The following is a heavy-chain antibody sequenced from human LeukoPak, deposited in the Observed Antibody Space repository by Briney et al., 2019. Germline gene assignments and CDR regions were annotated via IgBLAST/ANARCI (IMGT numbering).Heavy chain of an antibody. J-gene: IGHJ4*02. V-gene: IGHV4-34*01. CDR1: GGSFSGYY. CDR2: IIHSGST. CDR3: ARGGGHCSSTSCSIPKRNFDY. D-gene: IGHD2-2*01. Sequence: SETLSLTCAVYGGSFSGYYWSWIRQPPGKGLEWIGEIIHSGSTNYNPSLKSRVTISVDTSKNQFSLKLSSVTAADTAVYYCARGGGHCSSTSCSIPKRNFDYWAREPWSQSPQ.